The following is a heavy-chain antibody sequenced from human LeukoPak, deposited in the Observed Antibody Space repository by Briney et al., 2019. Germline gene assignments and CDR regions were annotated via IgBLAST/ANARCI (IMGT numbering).Heavy chain of an antibody. V-gene: IGHV4-34*01. CDR1: GGSFSGYY. D-gene: IGHD2-21*01. CDR3: ARGVVIAPQTFDY. CDR2: INHSGST. Sequence: SETLSLTCAVYGGSFSGYYWSWIRQPPGKGLEWIGEINHSGSTNYNPSLKSRVTISVDTSKNQFSLKLSSVTTADTAVYYCARGVVIAPQTFDYWGQGTLVTVSS. J-gene: IGHJ4*02.